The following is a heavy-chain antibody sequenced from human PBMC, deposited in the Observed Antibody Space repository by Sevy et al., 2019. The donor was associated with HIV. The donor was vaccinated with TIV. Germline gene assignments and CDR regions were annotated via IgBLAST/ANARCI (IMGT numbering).Heavy chain of an antibody. V-gene: IGHV2-5*02. D-gene: IGHD2-15*01. CDR3: AHRRLDTLGDAFDI. CDR1: GFSLSTGGVD. CDR2: IYWDDDK. Sequence: SGPTLVRPTQTLTLTCTFSGFSLSTGGVDVGWIRQPPGKALEWLALIYWDDDKRYSPSLRSRVTITKDTSKNQVVLTMTSMDPVDTATYYCAHRRLDTLGDAFDIWGQGTMVTVSS. J-gene: IGHJ3*02.